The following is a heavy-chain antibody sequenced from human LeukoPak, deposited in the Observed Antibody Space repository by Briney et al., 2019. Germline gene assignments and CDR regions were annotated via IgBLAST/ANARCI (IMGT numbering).Heavy chain of an antibody. CDR2: INSDGSST. CDR3: ARGGVFGSGWYFDY. Sequence: GGSLRLSCAASGFTFSSYWMHWVRQAPGKGLVWVSRINSDGSSTGYADSVKGRFTISRDNAKNTLYLQMNSLRAEDTAVYYCARGGVFGSGWYFDYWGQGTLVTVSS. J-gene: IGHJ4*02. D-gene: IGHD6-19*01. V-gene: IGHV3-74*01. CDR1: GFTFSSYW.